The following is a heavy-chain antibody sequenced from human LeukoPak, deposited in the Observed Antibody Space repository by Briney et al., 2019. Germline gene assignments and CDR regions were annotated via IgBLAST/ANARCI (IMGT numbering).Heavy chain of an antibody. CDR3: GRDHYDSGSYVDF. CDR1: GGSISSGDYY. D-gene: IGHD3-10*01. Sequence: SQTLSLTCTVSGGSISSGDYYWSWTRQPPGKGLEWMGYIHHSGRTHYTPSLQSRVTISLDTPKNQFSLKLCSVTAADTAVYFCGRDHYDSGSYVDFWGQGTLVTVSS. CDR2: IHHSGRT. J-gene: IGHJ4*02. V-gene: IGHV4-30-4*01.